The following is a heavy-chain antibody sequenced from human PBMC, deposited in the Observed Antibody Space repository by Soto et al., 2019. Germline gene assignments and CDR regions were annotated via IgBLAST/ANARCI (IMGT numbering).Heavy chain of an antibody. CDR3: ARSDSSGYVAY. V-gene: IGHV3-23*01. J-gene: IGHJ4*02. D-gene: IGHD3-22*01. CDR2: ISGSGGST. Sequence: GWSVRLCGADCECTVSGDRRSCVRQAPGKGLEWVSAISGSGGSTYYADSVKGRFTVSRDDSKNSVYLQMNSLTIDDTAVYHCARSDSSGYVAYWGQGTQVTVSS. CDR1: ECTVSGDR.